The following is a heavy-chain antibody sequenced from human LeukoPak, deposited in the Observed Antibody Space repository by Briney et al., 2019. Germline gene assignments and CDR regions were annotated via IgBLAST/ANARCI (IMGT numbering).Heavy chain of an antibody. CDR3: ARGSYYDQGYYYYYGMDV. V-gene: IGHV1-69*01. J-gene: IGHJ6*02. CDR1: GGTFSSYA. CDR2: IIPIFGTA. Sequence: SVKVSCKASGGTFSSYAISWVRQAPGQGLEWMGGIIPIFGTANYAQKFQGRVTITADESTSTAYMELSSLRSEDTAVYYCARGSYYDQGYYYYYGMDVWGQGTTVTVSS. D-gene: IGHD3-3*01.